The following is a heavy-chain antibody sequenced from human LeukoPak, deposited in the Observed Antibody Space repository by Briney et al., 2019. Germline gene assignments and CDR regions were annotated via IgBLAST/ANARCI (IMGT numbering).Heavy chain of an antibody. D-gene: IGHD3-9*01. CDR2: IYYTGIT. J-gene: IGHJ5*02. V-gene: IGHV4-4*02. CDR1: GGSISSSNW. CDR3: AKSNHHYDILTGYFFDH. Sequence: SETLSLTCAVSGGSISSSNWWSWVRQSPEKGLEWIGEIYYTGITHYNPSLKSRVTMSLDRSKNQFSLELTSVIAADTAVYYCAKSNHHYDILTGYFFDHWGQGTLATVSS.